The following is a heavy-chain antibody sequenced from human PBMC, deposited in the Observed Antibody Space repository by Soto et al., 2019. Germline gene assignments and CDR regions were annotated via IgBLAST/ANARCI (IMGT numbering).Heavy chain of an antibody. CDR1: GYTFTGYY. D-gene: IGHD4-4*01. CDR3: ARSDMTTIPNFGY. J-gene: IGHJ4*02. Sequence: ASVKVSCKASGYTFTGYYMHWVRQAPGQGLEWMGWINPNSGGTNYAQKFQGWVTMTRDTSISTAYMELSSLRSDDTAVYYCARSDMTTIPNFGYWGQGTLVTVSS. CDR2: INPNSGGT. V-gene: IGHV1-2*04.